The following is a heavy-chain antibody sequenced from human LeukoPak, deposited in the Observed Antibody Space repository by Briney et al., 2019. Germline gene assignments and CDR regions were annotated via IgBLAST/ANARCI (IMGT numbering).Heavy chain of an antibody. CDR2: INPNSGGT. CDR3: ARGKNYYDSSSLFGY. V-gene: IGHV1-2*02. J-gene: IGHJ4*02. Sequence: ASVKVSCKASGYTFTGYYMHWVRQAPGQGLEWMGWINPNSGGTNYAQKFQGRVTMTRDTSISTAYMELSRLRSDDTAVYYCARGKNYYDSSSLFGYWGQGTLFTVSS. D-gene: IGHD3-22*01. CDR1: GYTFTGYY.